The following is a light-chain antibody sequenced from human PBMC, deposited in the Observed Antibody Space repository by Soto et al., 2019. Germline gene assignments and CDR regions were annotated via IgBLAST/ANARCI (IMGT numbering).Light chain of an antibody. J-gene: IGLJ2*01. CDR2: DVS. CDR3: SSYTSSSTVV. V-gene: IGLV2-14*01. Sequence: QSVLTQPASVSGSPGQSITISCTGTSSDVGGYNYVAWYKQHPGKAPKLMIYDVSNRPSGVSNRFSGSKSGNTASLTISGLQAEDEADYYCSSYTSSSTVVFGGGTKLTVL. CDR1: SSDVGGYNY.